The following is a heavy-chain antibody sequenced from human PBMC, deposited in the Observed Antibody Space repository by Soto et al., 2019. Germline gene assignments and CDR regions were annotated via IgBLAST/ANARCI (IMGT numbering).Heavy chain of an antibody. CDR1: GDSMIRHY. D-gene: IGHD6-19*01. Sequence: QVQLQESGPGLVKPSETLSLTCTVSGDSMIRHYWSWIRQPPGKGLEWIGYISSIGTTFYNTSIMSRVTISSDRSRNQFSLELTSVTATNTAVYYCARNTGWYMNYYWGQGTLVIVSS. J-gene: IGHJ4*02. CDR3: ARNTGWYMNYY. CDR2: ISSIGTT. V-gene: IGHV4-59*11.